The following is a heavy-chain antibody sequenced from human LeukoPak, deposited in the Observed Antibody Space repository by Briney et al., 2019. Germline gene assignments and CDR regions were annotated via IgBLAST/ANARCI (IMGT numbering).Heavy chain of an antibody. Sequence: PSETLSLTCAVYGGSFSGYYWSWIRQPPGKGLEWIGEINHSGSTNYNPSLKSRVTISVDTSKNQFSLKLSSVTAADTAVYYCARGPVLLWFGELLSNWFDPWGQGTLVTVSS. V-gene: IGHV4-34*01. CDR3: ARGPVLLWFGELLSNWFDP. CDR1: GGSFSGYY. D-gene: IGHD3-10*01. J-gene: IGHJ5*02. CDR2: INHSGST.